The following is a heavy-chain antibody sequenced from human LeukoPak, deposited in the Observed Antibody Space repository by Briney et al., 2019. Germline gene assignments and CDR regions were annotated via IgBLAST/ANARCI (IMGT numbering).Heavy chain of an antibody. CDR3: AKEMFMIVVVIPFDI. CDR1: GFTFSNYD. CDR2: ISYDGANK. Sequence: GGSLRLSCAASGFTFSNYDMHWVRQAPGKGLEWVALISYDGANKYYADSVKGRFTISRDNSKNTLYLQMNSLRAEDTAVYYCAKEMFMIVVVIPFDIWGQGTMVTVSS. J-gene: IGHJ3*02. D-gene: IGHD3-22*01. V-gene: IGHV3-30*18.